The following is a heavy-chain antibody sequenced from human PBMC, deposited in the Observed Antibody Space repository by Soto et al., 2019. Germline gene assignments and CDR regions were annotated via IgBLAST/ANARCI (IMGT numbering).Heavy chain of an antibody. CDR2: IGTAGDT. CDR1: GFTFSSYD. D-gene: IGHD4-17*01. Sequence: GGSLRLSCAASGFTFSSYDMHWVRQATGKGLEWVSAIGTAGDTYYPGSVKGRFTISRENAKNSLYLQMNSLRAGDTAVYYCARGTTVTTFSHYRGHARPVAV. CDR3: ARGTTVTTFSHY. J-gene: IGHJ4*01. V-gene: IGHV3-13*01.